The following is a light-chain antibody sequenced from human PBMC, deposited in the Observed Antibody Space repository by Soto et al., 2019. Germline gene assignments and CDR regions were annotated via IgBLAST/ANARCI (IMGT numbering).Light chain of an antibody. CDR1: QSISSW. Sequence: DIQMTQSPSTLSASVGDRVTITCRASQSISSWLAWYQQKPGKAPKLLIYDACSLESGVPSRFSGSGSDTEFTLTINNLQPDDFATYHCQQYNRYSLTFGGGTKVEIK. CDR3: QQYNRYSLT. CDR2: DAC. V-gene: IGKV1-5*01. J-gene: IGKJ4*01.